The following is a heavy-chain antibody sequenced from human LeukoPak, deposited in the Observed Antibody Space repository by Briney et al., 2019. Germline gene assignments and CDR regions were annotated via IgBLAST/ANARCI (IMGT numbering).Heavy chain of an antibody. CDR2: INPSGGST. V-gene: IGHV1-46*03. CDR1: GYTFTSYY. D-gene: IGHD3-10*01. J-gene: IGHJ4*02. Sequence: ASVKVSCKASGYTFTSYYMHWVRQAPGQGLEWMGIINPSGGSTSYAQKFQGRVTMTRDTSTSTVYMEPSSLRSEDTAVYYCATRIGIYYGSGSYLAYWGQGTLVTVSS. CDR3: ATRIGIYYGSGSYLAY.